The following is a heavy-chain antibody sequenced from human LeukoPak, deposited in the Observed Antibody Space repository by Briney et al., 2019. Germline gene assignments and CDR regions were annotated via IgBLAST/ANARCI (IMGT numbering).Heavy chain of an antibody. Sequence: GASVKVSCKASGYTFTSYGISWVRQAPGQGLEWMGWISAYNGNTNHAQKLQGRVTMTTDTSTSTAYMELRSLRSDDTAVYYCARDTQQWLVEIYYYYYGMDVWGQGTTVTVSS. J-gene: IGHJ6*02. CDR1: GYTFTSYG. V-gene: IGHV1-18*01. CDR3: ARDTQQWLVEIYYYYYGMDV. CDR2: ISAYNGNT. D-gene: IGHD6-19*01.